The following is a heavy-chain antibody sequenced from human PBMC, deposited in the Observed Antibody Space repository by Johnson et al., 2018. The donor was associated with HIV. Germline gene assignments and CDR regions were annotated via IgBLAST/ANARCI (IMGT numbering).Heavy chain of an antibody. J-gene: IGHJ3*02. CDR1: GFTFDDYA. CDR2: IKQDGSEK. V-gene: IGHV3-7*01. CDR3: ARDLGGRATTAGDAFDI. D-gene: IGHD5-24*01. Sequence: VQLVESGGGLVQPGRSLRLSCAASGFTFDDYAMHWVRQAPGKGLEWVANIKQDGSEKYYVDPVKGRLTISRDNAQNSLYLQMNSLGAEDTAVYYCARDLGGRATTAGDAFDIWGQGTMVTVSS.